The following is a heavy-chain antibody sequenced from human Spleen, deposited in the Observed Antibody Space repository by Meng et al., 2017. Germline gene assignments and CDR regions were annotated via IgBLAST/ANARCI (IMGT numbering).Heavy chain of an antibody. D-gene: IGHD1-26*01. J-gene: IGHJ4*02. CDR2: IYHSGST. V-gene: IGHV4-38-2*02. CDR3: AREWESDFFDS. Sequence: GSLRLSCSVSGYSISSGYYWGWIRQPPGKGLEWIGSIYHSGSTYYNPSLKTRVTISVEESKNQLSLKLSSVTAADTAVYFCAREWESDFFDSWGQGTLVTVSS. CDR1: GYSISSGYY.